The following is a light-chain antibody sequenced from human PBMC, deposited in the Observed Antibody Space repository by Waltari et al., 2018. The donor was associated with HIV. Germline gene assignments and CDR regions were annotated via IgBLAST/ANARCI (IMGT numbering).Light chain of an antibody. CDR1: RPNIGTNQ. Sequence: QSVLTQPPSVSAAPGQKVTISCSGSRPNIGTNQVSWYQQLPGTAPKLLIYDNNKRPSGIPDRFSASKSGTSATLGITGLQTGDEAEYYCGAWDSSLSAVVFGTGTKVTVL. J-gene: IGLJ1*01. V-gene: IGLV1-51*01. CDR2: DNN. CDR3: GAWDSSLSAVV.